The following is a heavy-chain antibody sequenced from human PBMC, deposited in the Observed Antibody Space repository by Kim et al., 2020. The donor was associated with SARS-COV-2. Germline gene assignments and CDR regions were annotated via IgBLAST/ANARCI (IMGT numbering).Heavy chain of an antibody. D-gene: IGHD3-22*01. V-gene: IGHV1-69*13. CDR2: IIPIFGTA. J-gene: IGHJ4*02. CDR3: ARDVYDSSGYYYSQTVPFSGFDY. CDR1: GGTFSSYA. Sequence: SVKVSCKASGGTFSSYAISWVRQAPGQGLEWMGGIIPIFGTANYAQKFQGRVTITADESTSTAYMELSSLRSEDTAMYYCARDVYDSSGYYYSQTVPFSGFDYWGQGTLVTVSS.